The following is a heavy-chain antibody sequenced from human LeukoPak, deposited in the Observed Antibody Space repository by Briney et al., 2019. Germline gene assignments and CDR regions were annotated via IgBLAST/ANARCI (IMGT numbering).Heavy chain of an antibody. Sequence: SETLSLTCTVSGYSISSGYYWGWIRQPPGKGLEWIGSIYHSGSTYYNPSLKSRVTISVDTSKNQFSLKLSSVTAADTAVYYCARGKWSVTMVRGVISYFDYWGQGTLVTVSS. D-gene: IGHD3-10*01. CDR2: IYHSGST. J-gene: IGHJ4*02. CDR3: ARGKWSVTMVRGVISYFDY. CDR1: GYSISSGYY. V-gene: IGHV4-38-2*02.